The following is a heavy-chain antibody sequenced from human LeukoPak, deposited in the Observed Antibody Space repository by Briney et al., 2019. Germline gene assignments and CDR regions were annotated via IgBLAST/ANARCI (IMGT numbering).Heavy chain of an antibody. CDR3: ARLYCSGSTCYMGVDY. CDR2: NYPGGSDT. V-gene: IGHV5-51*01. J-gene: IGHJ4*02. Sequence: GESLKISCKGSGYRFTSYWIAWVRQMPGKGLEWMGINYPGGSDTRYSPSFQGQVTISVDKSINTAYLQWSSLKASDTAMYYCARLYCSGSTCYMGVDYWGQGTLVTVSS. D-gene: IGHD2-15*01. CDR1: GYRFTSYW.